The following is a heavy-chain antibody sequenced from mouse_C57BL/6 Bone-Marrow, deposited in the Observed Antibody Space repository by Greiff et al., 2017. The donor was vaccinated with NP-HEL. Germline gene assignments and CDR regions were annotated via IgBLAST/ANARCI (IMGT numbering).Heavy chain of an antibody. J-gene: IGHJ4*01. CDR2: ILPGSGST. CDR3: ARSDAPLLWPYYYAMDY. V-gene: IGHV1-9*01. CDR1: GYTFTGYW. Sequence: VQLQQSGAELMKPGASVKLSCKATGYTFTGYWIEWVKQRPGHGLEWIGEILPGSGSTNYNEKFKGKATFTADTSSNTAYMQLSSLTTEDSAIYYCARSDAPLLWPYYYAMDYWGQGTSVTVSS. D-gene: IGHD2-1*01.